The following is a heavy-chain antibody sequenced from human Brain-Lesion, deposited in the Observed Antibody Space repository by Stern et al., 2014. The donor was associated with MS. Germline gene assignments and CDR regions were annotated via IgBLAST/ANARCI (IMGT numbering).Heavy chain of an antibody. CDR2: IYYIGRP. Sequence: VQLLESGPGLVKPSQTLSLTCNVSGDSISSGDNYWSWIRQSPGQGLEWIGYIYYIGRPFYNPSLKSRVSISVDTSQNQFSLGLSSVTAADAAVYYCARGESSRYYYYFDDWGQGTLVTVSS. V-gene: IGHV4-30-4*01. CDR3: ARGESSRYYYYFDD. CDR1: GDSISSGDNY. D-gene: IGHD3-22*01. J-gene: IGHJ4*02.